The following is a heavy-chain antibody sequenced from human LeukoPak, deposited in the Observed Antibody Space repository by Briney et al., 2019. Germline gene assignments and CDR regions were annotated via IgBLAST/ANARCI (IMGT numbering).Heavy chain of an antibody. CDR1: GFTFSSYS. D-gene: IGHD3-16*01. CDR3: ARDFGGFRGFDY. CDR2: ISSSSSYI. J-gene: IGHJ4*02. V-gene: IGHV3-21*01. Sequence: KSGGSLRLSCAASGFTFSSYSMNWVRQAPGKGLEWVSSISSSSSYIYYADSVKGRFTISRDNAKNSLYLQMNSLRAEDTAVFYWARDFGGFRGFDYWGQGTLVTVSS.